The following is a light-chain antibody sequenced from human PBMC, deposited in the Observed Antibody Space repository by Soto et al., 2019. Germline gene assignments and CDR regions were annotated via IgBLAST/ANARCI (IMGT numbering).Light chain of an antibody. CDR2: DAS. CDR1: QSVSNY. CDR3: QQRSNWPLT. V-gene: IGKV3-11*01. J-gene: IGKJ5*01. Sequence: EIVLTQSPATLSLFPGERATLSCRASQSVSNYLIWYQQKPGQAPRLLIYDASNRATGIPARFSGSGSGTDFTLTISSLEPEDFAVYYCQQRSNWPLTFGQGTRLEIK.